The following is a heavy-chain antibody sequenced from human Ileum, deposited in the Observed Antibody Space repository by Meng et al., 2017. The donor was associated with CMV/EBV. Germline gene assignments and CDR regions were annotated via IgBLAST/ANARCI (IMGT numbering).Heavy chain of an antibody. V-gene: IGHV3-66*02. CDR1: GLTVSSNY. D-gene: IGHD4-23*01. Sequence: GESLKISCAASGLTVSSNYMSWVRQAPGKGLQWVSITYNDGTTYYADSVKGRFTISRDNSKNTLSLQMNSLRTEYTAVYYCASSTVVNVGGYWGRGTLVTVSS. CDR3: ASSTVVNVGGY. J-gene: IGHJ4*02. CDR2: TYNDGTT.